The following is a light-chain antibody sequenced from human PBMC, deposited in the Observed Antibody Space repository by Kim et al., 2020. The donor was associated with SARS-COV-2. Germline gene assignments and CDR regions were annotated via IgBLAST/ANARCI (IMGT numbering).Light chain of an antibody. CDR3: CSYAGDYVI. CDR1: SNNIGFYNY. V-gene: IGLV2-11*01. J-gene: IGLJ2*01. CDR2: DVT. Sequence: PGQSVTISCTGASNNIGFYNYVSWYQHHPGRAPKLIIYDVTKLPSGVPDRFYGSKSGNTASLTVSGLQSEDEADYYCCSYAGDYVIFGGGTQLTVL.